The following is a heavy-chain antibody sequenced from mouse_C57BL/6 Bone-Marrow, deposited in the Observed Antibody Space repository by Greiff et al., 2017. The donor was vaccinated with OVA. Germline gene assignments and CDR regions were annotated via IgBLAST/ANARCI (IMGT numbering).Heavy chain of an antibody. D-gene: IGHD2-1*01. J-gene: IGHJ4*01. CDR2: ISYDGSN. CDR1: GYSITSGYY. CDR3: ARGGKRDAMDY. Sequence: DVKLQESGPGLVKPSQSLSLTCSVTGYSITSGYYWNWIRQFPGNKLEWMGYISYDGSNNYNPSLKNRISITRDTSKNQFFLKLNSVTTEDTATDYCARGGKRDAMDYWGQGTSVTVSS. V-gene: IGHV3-6*01.